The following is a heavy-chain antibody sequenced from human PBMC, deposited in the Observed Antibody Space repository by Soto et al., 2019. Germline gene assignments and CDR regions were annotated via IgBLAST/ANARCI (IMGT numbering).Heavy chain of an antibody. CDR3: AANSGSYSRPRY. D-gene: IGHD1-26*01. J-gene: IGHJ4*02. CDR1: GYTFTSYG. V-gene: IGHV1-18*01. CDR2: ITPYNGNT. Sequence: ASVKVSCKTSGYTFTSYGISWVRQAPGQGLEWMGWITPYNGNTNYAQKLQGRVTMTTDTSTTTAYMDLRSLRSDDTAVYYCAANSGSYSRPRYWGQGTLVTVSS.